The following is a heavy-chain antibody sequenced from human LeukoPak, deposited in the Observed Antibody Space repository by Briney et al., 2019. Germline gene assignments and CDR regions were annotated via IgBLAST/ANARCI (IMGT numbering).Heavy chain of an antibody. CDR1: GFTFSSYA. Sequence: PGGSLRLSCAASGFTFSSYAMSWVRQAPGKGLEWVSAISGSGGSTYYADSVKGRFTISRDNSKNTLYLQMNSLRAEDTAVYYCAKESLYCSGGSCYSSFLPLDYWGQGTLVTASS. CDR3: AKESLYCSGGSCYSSFLPLDY. J-gene: IGHJ4*02. V-gene: IGHV3-23*01. CDR2: ISGSGGST. D-gene: IGHD2-15*01.